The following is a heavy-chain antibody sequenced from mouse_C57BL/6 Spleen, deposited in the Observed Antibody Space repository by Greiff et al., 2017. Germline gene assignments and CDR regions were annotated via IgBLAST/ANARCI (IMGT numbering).Heavy chain of an antibody. D-gene: IGHD1-1*01. Sequence: EVKLEESGGGLVKPGGSLKLSCAASGFTFSSYAMSWVRQTPEKRLEWVATISDGGSYTYYPDNVQGRFTISRDNAKNNLYLQMSHLKSADTAMYYCARDVYYYGSSYVDYWGQGTTLTVSS. CDR1: GFTFSSYA. CDR2: ISDGGSYT. CDR3: ARDVYYYGSSYVDY. J-gene: IGHJ2*01. V-gene: IGHV5-4*01.